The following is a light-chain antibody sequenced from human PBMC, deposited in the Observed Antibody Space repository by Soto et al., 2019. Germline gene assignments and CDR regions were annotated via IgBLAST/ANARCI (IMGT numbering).Light chain of an antibody. V-gene: IGLV2-14*01. Sequence: QSALTHPASGSGSPGQSITISCTGTSRDVGGYDYVSWYQHHPGKVPKLIIYEVSKRPSGVSHRFSGSKSGNTASLTISGLQTEDEDDYYCSSYTTTSALVFGGGTKLTVL. CDR1: SRDVGGYDY. CDR3: SSYTTTSALV. J-gene: IGLJ2*01. CDR2: EVS.